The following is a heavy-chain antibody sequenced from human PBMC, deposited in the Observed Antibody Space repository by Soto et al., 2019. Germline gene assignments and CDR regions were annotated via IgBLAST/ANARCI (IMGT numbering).Heavy chain of an antibody. Sequence: ASVKVSCKTSGYTFSTSGISWVRQAPGQGREWVGWIRPDNGNTKSAQRLQGRVTLTTDTSASTAYMELRSLTSDDTAMYYCARDTESNRYNDWGQGXLVTVSS. CDR3: ARDTESNRYND. V-gene: IGHV1-18*01. CDR1: GYTFSTSG. J-gene: IGHJ1*01. D-gene: IGHD1-20*01. CDR2: IRPDNGNT.